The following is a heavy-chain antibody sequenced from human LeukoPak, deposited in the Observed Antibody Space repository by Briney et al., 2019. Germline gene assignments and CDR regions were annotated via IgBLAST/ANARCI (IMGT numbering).Heavy chain of an antibody. CDR3: AREVYCTNGVCYSS. V-gene: IGHV3-21*01. CDR1: GFTFSSYS. Sequence: PGGSLRLSCAASGFTFSSYSMNWVRQAPGKGLEWVSSISSSSSYIYYADSVKGRFTISRDNAKNSLYLQMNSLRAEDTAVYYCAREVYCTNGVCYSSWGQVTLVTVSS. CDR2: ISSSSSYI. J-gene: IGHJ5*02. D-gene: IGHD2-8*01.